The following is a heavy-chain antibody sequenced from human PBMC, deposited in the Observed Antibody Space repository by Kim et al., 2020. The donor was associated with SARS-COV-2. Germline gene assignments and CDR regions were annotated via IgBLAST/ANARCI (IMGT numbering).Heavy chain of an antibody. D-gene: IGHD6-19*01. CDR2: IYPGDSDT. V-gene: IGHV5-51*01. J-gene: IGHJ6*02. CDR3: ARKQWLVPKYGGMDV. CDR1: GYSFTSYW. Sequence: GESLKISCKGSGYSFTSYWIGWVRQMPGKGLEWMGIIYPGDSDTRYSPSFQGQVTISADKSISTAYLQWSSLKASDTAMYYCARKQWLVPKYGGMDVWGQGTTVTVSS.